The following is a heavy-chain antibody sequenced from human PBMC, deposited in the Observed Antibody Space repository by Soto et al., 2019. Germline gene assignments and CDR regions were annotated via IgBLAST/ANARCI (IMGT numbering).Heavy chain of an antibody. V-gene: IGHV3-21*01. CDR3: AREDSIIIPAVSDF. D-gene: IGHD2-2*01. CDR1: GFAINNYG. J-gene: IGHJ4*02. Sequence: TGGSLGLSSTLSGFAINNYGINWVRQVPGKGLEWVSSISKSDYTYYSDSVKGRFTISRDNAKNSVSLQMNTLRVEDTAVYYCAREDSIIIPAVSDFWGQGTLVTVSS. CDR2: ISKSDYT.